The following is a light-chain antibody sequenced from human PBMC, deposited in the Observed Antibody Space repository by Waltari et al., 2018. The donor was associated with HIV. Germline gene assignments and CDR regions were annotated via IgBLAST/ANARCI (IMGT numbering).Light chain of an antibody. Sequence: QAGLPQPPSVSKDLRQTATLTCTGNNNNVGTQGAAWLQQHQGHPPKLLFFSNDNRPSGISERVAFSKSGNTASMNNNGLQPEDEADYYCSTWDSSLSAHVFGGGTKLTVL. CDR1: NNNVGTQG. CDR2: SND. CDR3: STWDSSLSAHV. J-gene: IGLJ3*02. V-gene: IGLV10-54*01.